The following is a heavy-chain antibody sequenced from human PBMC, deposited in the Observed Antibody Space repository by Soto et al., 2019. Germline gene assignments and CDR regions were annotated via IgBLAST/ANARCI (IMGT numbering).Heavy chain of an antibody. Sequence: QVQLVQSGAEVKKPGASVQVSCKASGYTFTSYGISWVRQAPGQGLEWLGWINVYNGNTNYAQKIQGRATMTTDTSTTTAYLDLRSRKSGDTAVYFCARDNSRGEYDYWAQGTLVTVSS. J-gene: IGHJ4*02. CDR3: ARDNSRGEYDY. V-gene: IGHV1-18*01. D-gene: IGHD4-17*01. CDR1: GYTFTSYG. CDR2: INVYNGNT.